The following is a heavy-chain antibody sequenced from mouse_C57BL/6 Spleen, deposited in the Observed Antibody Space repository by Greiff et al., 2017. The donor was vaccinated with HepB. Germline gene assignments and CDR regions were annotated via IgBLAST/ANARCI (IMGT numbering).Heavy chain of an antibody. Sequence: VQLKESGPGLVKPSQSLSLTCSVTGYSITSGYYWNWIRQFPGNKLEWMGYISYDGSNNYNPSLKNRISITRDTSKNQFFLKLNSVTTEDTATYYCAVYDGYYRAWFAYWGQGTLVTVSA. V-gene: IGHV3-6*01. CDR1: GYSITSGYY. CDR3: AVYDGYYRAWFAY. D-gene: IGHD2-3*01. J-gene: IGHJ3*01. CDR2: ISYDGSN.